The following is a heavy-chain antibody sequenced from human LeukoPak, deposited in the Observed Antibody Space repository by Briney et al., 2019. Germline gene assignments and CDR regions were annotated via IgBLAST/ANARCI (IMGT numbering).Heavy chain of an antibody. CDR2: ISAYNGNT. CDR1: GYTFTSYG. CDR3: ARVAHTVTRGNYYHYGMDV. J-gene: IGHJ6*02. D-gene: IGHD4-17*01. V-gene: IGHV1-18*01. Sequence: ASVTVSCMASGYTFTSYGISWVRQAPGQGLEWMGWISAYNGNTNYAQKLQGRVTMTTDTSTSTAYMELRSLRSDDTAVYYCARVAHTVTRGNYYHYGMDVWGQGSTVTVSS.